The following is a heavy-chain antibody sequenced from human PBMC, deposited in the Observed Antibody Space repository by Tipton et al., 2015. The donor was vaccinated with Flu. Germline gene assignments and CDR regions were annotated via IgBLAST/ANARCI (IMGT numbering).Heavy chain of an antibody. Sequence: LRLSCTVSGGPISSSSYYWGWIRQPPGKGLEWIGSIYYSGSTYYNPSLKSRVTISVDTSKNQFSLKLSSVTAADTAVYYCARDPIGGVTDKDAFDIWGQGTMVTVSS. J-gene: IGHJ3*02. CDR2: IYYSGST. V-gene: IGHV4-39*07. CDR1: GGPISSSSYY. D-gene: IGHD2-21*02. CDR3: ARDPIGGVTDKDAFDI.